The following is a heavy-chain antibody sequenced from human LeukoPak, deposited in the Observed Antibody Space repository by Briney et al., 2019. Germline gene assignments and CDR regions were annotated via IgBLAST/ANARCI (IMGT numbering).Heavy chain of an antibody. Sequence: GGSLRLSCAASGFTFSSYEMNWVRQAPGKGLEWVSDISSSGTTIHYADSVKGRFTISRDNAKNSLCLQMRSLRAEDTAVYYCARGLDDGYSYGLDYWGQGTLVTVSS. J-gene: IGHJ4*02. V-gene: IGHV3-48*03. CDR1: GFTFSSYE. CDR2: ISSSGTTI. CDR3: ARGLDDGYSYGLDY. D-gene: IGHD5-18*01.